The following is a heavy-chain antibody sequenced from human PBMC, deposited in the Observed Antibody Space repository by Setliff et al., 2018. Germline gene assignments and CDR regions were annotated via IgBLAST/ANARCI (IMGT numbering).Heavy chain of an antibody. V-gene: IGHV5-51*01. CDR1: GFSFTTNW. CDR2: IYPGDSDT. Sequence: PGESLKISCKTSGFSFTTNWIVWVRQMPGKGLEWVGIIYPGDSDTRYSPSLQGQVTISADKSITTAYLQWSSLKASDTAIYYCARRAAAHDWFDPWGQGTLVTVSS. J-gene: IGHJ5*02. CDR3: ARRAAAHDWFDP. D-gene: IGHD2-15*01.